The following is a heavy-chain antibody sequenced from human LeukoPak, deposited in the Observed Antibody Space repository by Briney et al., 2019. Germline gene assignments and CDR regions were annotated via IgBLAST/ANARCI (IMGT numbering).Heavy chain of an antibody. CDR3: ARETLSGYDGNDAFDI. CDR2: IYHSGST. J-gene: IGHJ3*02. Sequence: PSETLSLTCAVSGYSISSGYYWGWIRQPPGKGLEWIGSIYHSGSTYYNPSLKSRVTISVDTSKNQFSLKLSSVTAADMAVYYCARETLSGYDGNDAFDIWGQGTMVSVSS. CDR1: GYSISSGYY. V-gene: IGHV4-38-2*02. D-gene: IGHD5-12*01.